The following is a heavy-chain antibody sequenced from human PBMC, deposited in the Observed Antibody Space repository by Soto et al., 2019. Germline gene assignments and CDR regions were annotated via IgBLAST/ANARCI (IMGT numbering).Heavy chain of an antibody. V-gene: IGHV1-69*13. CDR2: IIPIFGTA. J-gene: IGHJ3*02. D-gene: IGHD3-16*01. CDR3: AGDPGGGEQAFDI. Sequence: ASVKVSCKASGGTFSSYAISWVRQAPGQGLEWMGGIIPIFGTANYAQKFQGRVTITADESTSTAYMELSSLRSEDTAVYYGAGDPGGGEQAFDIWGQGTMVTVSS. CDR1: GGTFSSYA.